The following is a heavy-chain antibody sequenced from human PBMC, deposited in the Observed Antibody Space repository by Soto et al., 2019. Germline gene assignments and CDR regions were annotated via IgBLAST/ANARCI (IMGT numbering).Heavy chain of an antibody. CDR3: ARRARSGYYYPWFDP. Sequence: ASVKVSCKASGGTFSSYAISWVRQAPGQGLEWMGGIIPIFGTANYAQKFQGRVTITADESTSTAYMELSSLRSEDTAVYYCARRARSGYYYPWFDPWGQGTLVTVS. D-gene: IGHD3-22*01. J-gene: IGHJ5*02. CDR1: GGTFSSYA. CDR2: IIPIFGTA. V-gene: IGHV1-69*13.